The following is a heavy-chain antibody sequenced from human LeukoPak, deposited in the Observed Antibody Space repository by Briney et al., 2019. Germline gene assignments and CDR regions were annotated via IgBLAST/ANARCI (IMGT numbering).Heavy chain of an antibody. V-gene: IGHV1-46*01. J-gene: IGHJ4*02. CDR3: ARVWSNCSGGICADY. Sequence: ASVKVSCKASGYTFTGYYMHWVRQAPGQGLEWMGIINPSGGSTSYAQKFQGRVTMTRDTSTSTVYMELSSLRSGDTAVYYCARVWSNCSGGICADYWGQGTLVTVSS. CDR2: INPSGGST. D-gene: IGHD2-15*01. CDR1: GYTFTGYY.